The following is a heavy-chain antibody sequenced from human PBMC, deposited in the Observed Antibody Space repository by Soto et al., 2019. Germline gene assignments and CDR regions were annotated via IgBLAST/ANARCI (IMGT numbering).Heavy chain of an antibody. J-gene: IGHJ4*02. CDR1: GGSMSEYF. V-gene: IGHV4-59*01. CDR2: IYYLGST. CDR3: ARDGYDGSGSPYPAY. Sequence: SETLSLTCIVSGGSMSEYFWSWIRQSPGKGLERIGYIYYLGSTDYNPSLKSRVTISVDTSKRQFSLRLTSVTAADTAVYYCARDGYDGSGSPYPAYWGPGTQVTVSS. D-gene: IGHD3-10*01.